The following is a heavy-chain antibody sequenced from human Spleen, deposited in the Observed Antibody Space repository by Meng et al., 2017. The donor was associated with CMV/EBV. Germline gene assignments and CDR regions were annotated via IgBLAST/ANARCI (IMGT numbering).Heavy chain of an antibody. V-gene: IGHV3-48*03. CDR1: GFIFSNYE. D-gene: IGHD6-6*01. CDR2: ISSSGRTM. J-gene: IGHJ4*02. Sequence: GESLKISCAASGFIFSNYEMSWVRQAPGKGLEWVSYISSSGRTMYYADSVKGRFTISRDNAKNSLYLQMNSLRVDDTAMYYCARDKEYPRRLLPWSFSDFWGQGTLVTVSS. CDR3: ARDKEYPRRLLPWSFSDF.